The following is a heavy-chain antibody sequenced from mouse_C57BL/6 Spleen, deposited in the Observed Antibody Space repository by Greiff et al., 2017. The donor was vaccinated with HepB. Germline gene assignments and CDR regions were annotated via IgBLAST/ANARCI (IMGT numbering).Heavy chain of an antibody. J-gene: IGHJ2*01. CDR1: GYTFTSYW. V-gene: IGHV1-64*01. D-gene: IGHD1-1*01. CDR3: ARRGSDTTVVAHFDD. Sequence: QVQLQQPGAELVKPGASVKLSCKASGYTFTSYWMHWVKQRPGQGLEWIGMIHPNSGSTNYNEKFKSKATLTVDKSSSTAYRQLSSLTSEDSAVYYCARRGSDTTVVAHFDDWGQGTTLTVSS. CDR2: IHPNSGST.